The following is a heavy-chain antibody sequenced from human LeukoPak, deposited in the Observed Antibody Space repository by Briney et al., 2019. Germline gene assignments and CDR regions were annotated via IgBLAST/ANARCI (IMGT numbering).Heavy chain of an antibody. CDR3: AKGGLYYDSSLGWFDS. J-gene: IGHJ5*01. CDR1: GFTFSTYA. D-gene: IGHD3-22*01. V-gene: IGHV3-23*01. CDR2: ISGYDGST. Sequence: PGGSLRLSCAASGFTFSTYAMKWVRQAPGNGLEWVAAISGYDGSTYYADSVKGRFALSRDISKSTLYLQMNSLRADDTAVYYCAKGGLYYDSSLGWFDSWGQGTPVTVSS.